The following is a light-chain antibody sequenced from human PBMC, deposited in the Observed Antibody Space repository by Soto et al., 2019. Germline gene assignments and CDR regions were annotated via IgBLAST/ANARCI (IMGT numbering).Light chain of an antibody. CDR3: SSYSSSSTLGV. CDR1: SSDVGAYNY. J-gene: IGLJ2*01. V-gene: IGLV2-14*01. CDR2: DVS. Sequence: QSALTQPASVSGSPGQSITISCTGTSSDVGAYNYVSWYQQHPGKAPKLMIHDVSDRLSGVSNRFSGSKSGNTASLTISGLQAEDEADYYCSSYSSSSTLGVFGGGTKLTVL.